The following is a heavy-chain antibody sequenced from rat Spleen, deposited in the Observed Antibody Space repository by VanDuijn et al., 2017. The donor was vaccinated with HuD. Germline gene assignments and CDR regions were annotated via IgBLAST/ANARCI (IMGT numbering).Heavy chain of an antibody. CDR2: IVYDGSRI. CDR1: GFTFSNYG. D-gene: IGHD1-9*01. V-gene: IGHV5-29*01. Sequence: EVQLVESGGGLVQPGRSLKLSCAASGFTFSNYGMAWVCQAPTKGLAWVATIVYDGSRIYYRDSVKGRFTISRDNAKSTLYLQMDSLRSEDTATYYCARRLLRVYVRLYFDYWGQGVMVTVSS. CDR3: ARRLLRVYVRLYFDY. J-gene: IGHJ2*01.